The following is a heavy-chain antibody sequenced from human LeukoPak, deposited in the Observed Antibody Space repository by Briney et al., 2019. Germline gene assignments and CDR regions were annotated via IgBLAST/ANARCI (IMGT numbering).Heavy chain of an antibody. CDR1: GYTFTSYD. CDR2: MNPNSGNT. Sequence: ASVKVSCKASGYTFTSYDINWVRQATGQGLEWMGWMNPNSGNTGYAQKFQGRVTMTRNTSISTAYMELGSLRSEDTAVYYCARADSSSWTSYYYYGMDVWGQGTTVTVSS. V-gene: IGHV1-8*01. D-gene: IGHD6-13*01. J-gene: IGHJ6*02. CDR3: ARADSSSWTSYYYYGMDV.